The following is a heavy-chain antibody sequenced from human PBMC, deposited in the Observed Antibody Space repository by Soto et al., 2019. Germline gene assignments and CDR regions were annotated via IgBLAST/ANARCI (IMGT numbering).Heavy chain of an antibody. J-gene: IGHJ6*03. Sequence: QVQLVQSGAEVKKPGASVKVSCKASGYTFTSYDINWVRQATGQGLEWMGWMNPNSGNTGYAQKFQGRVTITRNTSISTAYMELSSLRSEDTAVYYCARGPYCSSTSCYDHYYYYMDVWGKGTKVTVSS. D-gene: IGHD2-2*01. CDR3: ARGPYCSSTSCYDHYYYYMDV. V-gene: IGHV1-8*01. CDR1: GYTFTSYD. CDR2: MNPNSGNT.